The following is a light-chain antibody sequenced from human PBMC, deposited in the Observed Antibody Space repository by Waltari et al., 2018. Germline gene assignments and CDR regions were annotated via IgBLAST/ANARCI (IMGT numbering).Light chain of an antibody. Sequence: DIQMTQSPSTLSASVGDRVTITCRASQSINTWLAWYQQKPGRAPKLLIYKASSLESGVPSRFSGSGSGTDFTLTISSLQPDDFATYYCQQYNSYSTFGQGTKLEIK. CDR2: KAS. CDR3: QQYNSYST. CDR1: QSINTW. J-gene: IGKJ2*01. V-gene: IGKV1-5*03.